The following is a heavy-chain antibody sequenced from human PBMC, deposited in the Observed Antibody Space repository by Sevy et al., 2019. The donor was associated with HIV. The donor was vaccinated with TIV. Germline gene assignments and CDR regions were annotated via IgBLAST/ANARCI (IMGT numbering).Heavy chain of an antibody. CDR1: GFSVRDNY. CDR3: MGGNSYGDAFNI. CDR2: IYSAGAT. Sequence: GGSLRLSCVVSGFSVRDNYVSWVRQVAGRGLEWVSIIYSAGATYYRDSVKGRFTISRHISENTVYLQMNSLRTEGTALYYCMGGNSYGDAFNIWGQGTKVTVSS. J-gene: IGHJ3*02. V-gene: IGHV3-53*04. D-gene: IGHD5-18*01.